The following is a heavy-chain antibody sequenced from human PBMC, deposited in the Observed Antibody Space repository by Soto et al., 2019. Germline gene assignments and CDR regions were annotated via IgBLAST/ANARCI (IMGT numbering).Heavy chain of an antibody. CDR1: VFTFSSYG. V-gene: IGHV3-30*18. D-gene: IGHD6-6*01. Sequence: VGSLRLSCASSVFTFSSYGMHCVRQSPGKWLEWVAVILYDGSEKWFADSVKGRFTISRDNSKNTLYLQMNSLRAEDTAMYYCAKDPAYRTSSIRNYFEYWGQGTPVNVSS. J-gene: IGHJ4*02. CDR2: ILYDGSEK. CDR3: AKDPAYRTSSIRNYFEY.